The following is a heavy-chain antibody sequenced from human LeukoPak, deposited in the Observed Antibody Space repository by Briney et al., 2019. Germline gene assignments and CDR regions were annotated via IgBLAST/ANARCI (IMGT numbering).Heavy chain of an antibody. CDR1: GYTFTSYG. Sequence: ASVKVSCKASGYTFTSYGISWVRQAPGQGLEWMGWISAYNGNTNYAQKLQGRVTMTTDTFTSTAYMELRSLRSDDTAVYYCARSTGDTRFDWLLSTEVFDYWGQGTLVTVSS. V-gene: IGHV1-18*01. CDR3: ARSTGDTRFDWLLSTEVFDY. J-gene: IGHJ4*02. D-gene: IGHD3-9*01. CDR2: ISAYNGNT.